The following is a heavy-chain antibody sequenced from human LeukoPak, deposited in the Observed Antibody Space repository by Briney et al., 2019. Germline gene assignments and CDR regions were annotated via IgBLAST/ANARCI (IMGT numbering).Heavy chain of an antibody. CDR3: ARDGGYCSGGSCLNWFDP. D-gene: IGHD2-15*01. V-gene: IGHV6-1*01. J-gene: IGHJ5*02. CDR2: TYYRSKWYN. Sequence: TLSLTCAISGDSVSSNSAAWNWIRQSPSRGLEWLGRTYYRSKWYNDYAVSVKSRITINPDTSKNQFSLQLNSVTPEDTAVYYCARDGGYCSGGSCLNWFDPWGQGTLVTVSS. CDR1: GDSVSSNSAA.